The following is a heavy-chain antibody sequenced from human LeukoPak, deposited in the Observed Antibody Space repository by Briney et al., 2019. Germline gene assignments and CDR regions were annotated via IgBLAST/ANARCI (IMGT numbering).Heavy chain of an antibody. CDR2: IIVILGMA. J-gene: IGHJ4*02. V-gene: IGHV1-69*04. D-gene: IGHD3-22*01. CDR3: ARVRYYDSSGYSYYFDY. Sequence: SVNVSCKASGGTFSSYAISWVRQAPGQGLEWMGRIIVILGMANYAQKFQGRVTITADKSTSTAYMELSSLRSEDTAVYYCARVRYYDSSGYSYYFDYWGQGTLVTVSS. CDR1: GGTFSSYA.